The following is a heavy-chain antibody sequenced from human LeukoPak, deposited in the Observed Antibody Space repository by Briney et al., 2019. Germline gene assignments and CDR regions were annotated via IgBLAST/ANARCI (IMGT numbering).Heavy chain of an antibody. Sequence: ASVKVSCKASGYTFSGYYLHWVRQAPGQGLEWMGWINPNSGGTNYAQKFQGRVTMTRDTSISTTYMELSRLRSGDTAVYYCARNTARRLPWFDPWGQGTLVTVSS. J-gene: IGHJ5*02. CDR2: INPNSGGT. CDR3: ARNTARRLPWFDP. V-gene: IGHV1-2*02. CDR1: GYTFSGYY. D-gene: IGHD2-15*01.